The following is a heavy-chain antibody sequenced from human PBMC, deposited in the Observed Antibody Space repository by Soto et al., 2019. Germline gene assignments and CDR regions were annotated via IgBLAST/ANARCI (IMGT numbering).Heavy chain of an antibody. J-gene: IGHJ5*01. CDR3: STRAYDTNGYYRFDP. D-gene: IGHD3-22*01. CDR1: GGSVSSGSHY. V-gene: IGHV4-61*01. CDR2: IYYSGST. Sequence: PSETLSLTCTVSGGSVSSGSHYWSWIRQPPGKGLEWIGNIYYSGSTKYNPSLKSRVTISLDTSKNQFSLTLSAVTAADTAMYYCSTRAYDTNGYYRFDPWGQGTLVTVSS.